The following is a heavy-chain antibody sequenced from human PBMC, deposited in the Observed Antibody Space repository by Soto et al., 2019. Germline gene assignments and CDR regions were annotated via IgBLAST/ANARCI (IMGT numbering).Heavy chain of an antibody. V-gene: IGHV3-23*01. J-gene: IGHJ4*02. D-gene: IGHD3-10*01. Sequence: GGSLRLSCAASGFTFSSYAMSWVRQAPGKGLEWVSAISGSGGSTYYADSVKGRFTISKDNSKNTLYLQMNSLRAEDTAVYYCAKDPSRLFMVRGVGYYFDYWGQGTLVTVSS. CDR3: AKDPSRLFMVRGVGYYFDY. CDR2: ISGSGGST. CDR1: GFTFSSYA.